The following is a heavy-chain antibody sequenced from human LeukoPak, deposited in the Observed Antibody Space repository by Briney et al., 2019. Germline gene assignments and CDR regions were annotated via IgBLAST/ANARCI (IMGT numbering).Heavy chain of an antibody. V-gene: IGHV3-48*02. Sequence: GGSLRLSCAASGFTFSSYSMNWVRQTPGKGLEWVSYISSSSSTIYYADSVEGRFTISRDNAKNSLYLQMNSLRDEDTAVYYCAREADSDYFYWGQGTLVTVSS. D-gene: IGHD4-11*01. CDR2: ISSSSSTI. J-gene: IGHJ4*02. CDR1: GFTFSSYS. CDR3: AREADSDYFY.